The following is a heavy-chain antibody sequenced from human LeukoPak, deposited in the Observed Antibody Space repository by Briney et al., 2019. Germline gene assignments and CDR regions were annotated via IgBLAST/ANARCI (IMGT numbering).Heavy chain of an antibody. CDR2: ISYDGSNK. Sequence: GGSLRLSCAASGFTFSSYAMHWVRQAPGKGLEWLAVISYDGSNKYYADSVKGRFTISRDNSKNTLYLQMNSLRAEDTAVYYCARDLYDILTGYPEYSFDYWGQGTLVTVSS. V-gene: IGHV3-30-3*01. CDR1: GFTFSSYA. D-gene: IGHD3-9*01. J-gene: IGHJ4*02. CDR3: ARDLYDILTGYPEYSFDY.